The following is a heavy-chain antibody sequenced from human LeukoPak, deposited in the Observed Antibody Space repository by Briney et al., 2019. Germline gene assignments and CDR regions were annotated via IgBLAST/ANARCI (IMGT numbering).Heavy chain of an antibody. CDR2: IIPIFGTA. V-gene: IGHV1-69*13. CDR1: GGTFSSYA. D-gene: IGHD2-15*01. J-gene: IGHJ6*04. CDR3: ARDDCSGGSCYSDYYGMDV. Sequence: ASVKVSCKASGGTFSSYAISWVRQAPGQGLEWMGVIIPIFGTANYAQKFQGRVTITADESTSTAYMELSSLRSEDTAVYYCARDDCSGGSCYSDYYGMDVWGKGTTVTVSS.